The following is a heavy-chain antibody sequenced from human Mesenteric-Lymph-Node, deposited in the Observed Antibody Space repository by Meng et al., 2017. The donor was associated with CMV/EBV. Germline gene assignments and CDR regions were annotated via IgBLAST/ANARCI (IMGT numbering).Heavy chain of an antibody. D-gene: IGHD1-7*01. V-gene: IGHV1-2*02. J-gene: IGHJ4*02. CDR2: INPNSGGT. Sequence: ASVKVSCKASGYTFTDYHMHWVRQAPGQGLEWMGWINPNSGGTNYAEKFQGRVTLTRDTSISTAYTELSRLTSDDTAVYYCTKENWIYEFWGQGTLVTVSS. CDR1: GYTFTDYH. CDR3: TKENWIYEF.